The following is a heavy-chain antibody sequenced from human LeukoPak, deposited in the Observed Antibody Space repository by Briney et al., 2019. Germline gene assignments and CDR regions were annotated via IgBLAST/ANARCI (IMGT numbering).Heavy chain of an antibody. Sequence: GASVKVSCKASGGTFSNYAISWVRQAPGQGLEWMGGIIPMFGTANYAQKFQGRVTITADKSTSTAYMELSSLRSEDTAVYYCARDRIRQQLVPLRSFDLWGRGTLVTVSS. V-gene: IGHV1-69*06. CDR1: GGTFSNYA. CDR3: ARDRIRQQLVPLRSFDL. D-gene: IGHD6-13*01. J-gene: IGHJ2*01. CDR2: IIPMFGTA.